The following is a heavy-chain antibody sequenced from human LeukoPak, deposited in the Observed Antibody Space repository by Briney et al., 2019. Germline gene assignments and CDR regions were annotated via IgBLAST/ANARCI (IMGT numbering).Heavy chain of an antibody. CDR2: IKQDGSEK. J-gene: IGHJ6*03. D-gene: IGHD1-26*01. Sequence: GGSLRLSCAASGFTFSSYWMSWVRQAPGKGLEWEANIKQDGSEKYYVDSVKGRFTISRDNAKNSLYLQMNSLRAEDTAVYYCAGGGYYYYMDVWGKGTTVTVSS. CDR1: GFTFSSYW. CDR3: AGGGYYYYMDV. V-gene: IGHV3-7*01.